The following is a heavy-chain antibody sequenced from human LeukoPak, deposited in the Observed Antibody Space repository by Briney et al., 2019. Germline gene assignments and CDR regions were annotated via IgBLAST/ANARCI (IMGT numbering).Heavy chain of an antibody. CDR2: INPNSGGT. Sequence: GASVKVSCKASGYTFTGYYMHWVRQAPGQGLEWMGWINPNSGGTNYAQKFQGRVTMTRGTSISTAYMELSRLRSDDTAVYYCARLYYYDSSGYSRDAFDIWGQGTMVTVSP. V-gene: IGHV1-2*02. CDR3: ARLYYYDSSGYSRDAFDI. D-gene: IGHD3-22*01. J-gene: IGHJ3*02. CDR1: GYTFTGYY.